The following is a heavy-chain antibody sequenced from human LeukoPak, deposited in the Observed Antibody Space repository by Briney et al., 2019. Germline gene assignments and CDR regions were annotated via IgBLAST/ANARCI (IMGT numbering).Heavy chain of an antibody. V-gene: IGHV1-18*01. CDR2: ISAYNGNT. CDR3: ARDGFGFLEWSYYGMDV. J-gene: IGHJ6*02. CDR1: GYTFTSYG. Sequence: GASVKVSCKASGYTFTSYGISWVRQAPGQGLEWMGWISAYNGNTNYAQKFQGRVTMTTDTSTSTAYMELRSLRSDDTAVYYCARDGFGFLEWSYYGMDVWGQGTTVTVSS. D-gene: IGHD3-3*01.